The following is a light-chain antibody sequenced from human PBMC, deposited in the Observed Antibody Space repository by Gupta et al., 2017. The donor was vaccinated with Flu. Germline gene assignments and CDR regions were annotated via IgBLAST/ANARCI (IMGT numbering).Light chain of an antibody. Sequence: QPALTQPPSASGTPGQRLPMSCSGSTSNIGSNYVYWYQHLPGTAPKLLVYRNNQRPSGVPDRFSGSKSGTSASLAISGLRSEDEADYYCASWDDSLSGRVFGGGAKLTVL. V-gene: IGLV1-47*01. CDR1: TSNIGSNY. J-gene: IGLJ3*02. CDR3: ASWDDSLSGRV. CDR2: RNN.